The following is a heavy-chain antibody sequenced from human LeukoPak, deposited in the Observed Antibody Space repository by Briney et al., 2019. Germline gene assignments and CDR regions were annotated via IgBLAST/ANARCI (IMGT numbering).Heavy chain of an antibody. CDR3: ANKKGRIAVAGFPFDY. D-gene: IGHD6-19*01. J-gene: IGHJ4*02. CDR2: ISGSGGST. Sequence: GGSLRLSCAASGLTFSSYAMSWVRQAPGKGLEWVSAISGSGGSTYYADSVKGRFTISRDNSKNTLYLQMNSLRAEDTAVYYCANKKGRIAVAGFPFDYWGQGTLVTVSS. V-gene: IGHV3-23*01. CDR1: GLTFSSYA.